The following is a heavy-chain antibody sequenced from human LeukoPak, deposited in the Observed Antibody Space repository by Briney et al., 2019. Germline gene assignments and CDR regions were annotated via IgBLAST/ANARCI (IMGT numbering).Heavy chain of an antibody. V-gene: IGHV4-4*07. CDR1: GGSLSTNY. Sequence: SETLSLTCSVSGGSLSTNYRSWIRQPAGKGLEWIGRIYISGSTNYNASLKRRVTMSVDTAKNQFSLKLRSVTAADTAVYYCARDDGLSDWFDPWGQGILVTVSS. D-gene: IGHD6-25*01. CDR3: ARDDGLSDWFDP. CDR2: IYISGST. J-gene: IGHJ5*02.